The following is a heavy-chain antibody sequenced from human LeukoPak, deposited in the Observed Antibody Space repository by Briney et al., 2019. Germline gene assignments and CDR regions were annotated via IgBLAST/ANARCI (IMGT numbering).Heavy chain of an antibody. V-gene: IGHV3-23*01. CDR3: AKGGAYGPGCYFDY. Sequence: GGSLRLSCAASGFTFSSYAMSWVRQAPGKGLEWVSAISGSGGSTYYADSVKGRFTISRDNSKNTLYLQVNSLRAEDTAVYYCAKGGAYGPGCYFDYWGQGTLVTVSS. CDR2: ISGSGGST. J-gene: IGHJ4*02. D-gene: IGHD3-10*01. CDR1: GFTFSSYA.